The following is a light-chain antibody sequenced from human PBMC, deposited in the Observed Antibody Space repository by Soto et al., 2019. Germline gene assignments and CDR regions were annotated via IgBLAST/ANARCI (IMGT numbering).Light chain of an antibody. V-gene: IGLV2-14*03. J-gene: IGLJ2*01. CDR3: SSYTSSSTSGV. CDR2: DVS. Sequence: QSVLTQPASVSGSPGQSITISCTGTSSDVGTYNYVSWYQQHPGKAPKLMIYDVSNRPSGVSDRFSGSKSGNTASLTISGLQAEDEADYYCSSYTSSSTSGVFGGGTKLTVL. CDR1: SSDVGTYNY.